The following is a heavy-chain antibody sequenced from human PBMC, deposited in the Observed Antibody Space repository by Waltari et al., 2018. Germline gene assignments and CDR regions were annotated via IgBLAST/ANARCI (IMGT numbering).Heavy chain of an antibody. J-gene: IGHJ3*02. CDR3: ARYRDDAFDI. CDR2: ISTYKGNT. V-gene: IGHV1-18*01. Sequence: QVHLVQSGAEVKKPGASVQVSCKASAYTFINYGISWVRQAHGKGLEWQGRISTYKGNTKYGEDFQGRVTLTTDTSTRTAYMELSSLSSDDTAVYYCARYRDDAFDIWGQGTMVTVSS. D-gene: IGHD3-10*01. CDR1: AYTFINYG.